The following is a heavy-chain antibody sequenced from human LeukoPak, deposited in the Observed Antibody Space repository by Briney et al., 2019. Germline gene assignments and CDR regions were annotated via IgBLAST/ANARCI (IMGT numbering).Heavy chain of an antibody. Sequence: GGSLRLSCAASGFTFSSYAMHWVRQAPGKGLEWVAVISYDGSNKYYADSVKGRFTISRDNAKNSLYLQMNSLRAEDTAVYYCARDLSGYDYTFDYWGQGTLVTVSS. V-gene: IGHV3-30-3*01. CDR2: ISYDGSNK. J-gene: IGHJ4*02. CDR3: ARDLSGYDYTFDY. CDR1: GFTFSSYA. D-gene: IGHD5-12*01.